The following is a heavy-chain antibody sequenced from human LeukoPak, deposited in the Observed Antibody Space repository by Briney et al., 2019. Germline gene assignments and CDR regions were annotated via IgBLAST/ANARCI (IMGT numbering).Heavy chain of an antibody. CDR1: GFTFSKYA. J-gene: IGHJ4*02. V-gene: IGHV3-23*01. CDR3: AKDPKGTTVTTYWFVY. Sequence: GGSLRLPCAASGFTFSKYAMTWVRQAPGKGLEWVSGISGSGSNTYYADSVKGRFTNSRDNAKDTLFLQMNSLRAEDTAVYYCAKDPKGTTVTTYWFVYWGRGTLVTVSS. D-gene: IGHD4-17*01. CDR2: ISGSGSNT.